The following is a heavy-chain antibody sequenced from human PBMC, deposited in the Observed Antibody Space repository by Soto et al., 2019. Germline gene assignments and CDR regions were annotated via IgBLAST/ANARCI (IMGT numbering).Heavy chain of an antibody. CDR1: GGSISSYY. J-gene: IGHJ3*02. CDR3: ARAESPRDIVVVPAAIRSAFDI. D-gene: IGHD2-2*02. V-gene: IGHV4-59*01. CDR2: IYYSGST. Sequence: PSETLSLTCTVSGGSISSYYWSWIRQPPGKGLEWIGYIYYSGSTNYNPSLKSRVTISVDTSKNQFSLKLSSVTAADTAVYYCARAESPRDIVVVPAAIRSAFDIWGQGTMVTVSS.